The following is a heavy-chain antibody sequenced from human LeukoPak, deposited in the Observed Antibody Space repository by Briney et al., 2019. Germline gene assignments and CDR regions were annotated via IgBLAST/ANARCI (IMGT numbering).Heavy chain of an antibody. CDR2: IYTSGST. D-gene: IGHD1-26*01. J-gene: IGHJ4*02. Sequence: SETLSLTCTVSGGSITSYYWSWIRQAAGKGLEWIGRIYTSGSTNYNPSLKSRVTMSVDTSKNQFSLKLSSVTAADTAVYYCTRSGGSGTYYDGSFDYWGQGTLVTVSS. CDR1: GGSITSYY. CDR3: TRSGGSGTYYDGSFDY. V-gene: IGHV4-4*07.